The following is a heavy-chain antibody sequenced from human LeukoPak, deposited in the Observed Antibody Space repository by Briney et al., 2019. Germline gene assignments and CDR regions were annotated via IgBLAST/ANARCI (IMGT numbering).Heavy chain of an antibody. CDR2: INPSGGSA. V-gene: IGHV1-46*01. CDR3: ARAIERGRRFDY. J-gene: IGHJ4*02. Sequence: GASVKVSCRTSGYTFTTYYVHWVRQAPGQGLEWMEVINPSGGSASYAQNFQGRVAMTRDTSTSTVDMELSSLISDDTAIYYCARAIERGRRFDYWGQGTLVTVSS. D-gene: IGHD5-24*01. CDR1: GYTFTTYY.